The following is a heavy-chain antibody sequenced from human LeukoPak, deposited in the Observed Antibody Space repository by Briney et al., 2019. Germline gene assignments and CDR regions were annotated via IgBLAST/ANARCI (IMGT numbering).Heavy chain of an antibody. D-gene: IGHD1-26*01. CDR3: ARLPRSARGASRAPFDY. Sequence: ASVKVSCKASGCTFTGYYMHWVRQAPGQGLEWMGWINPNSGGTNYAQKFQGRVTMTRDTSISTAYMELSRLRSDDTAVYYCARLPRSARGASRAPFDYWGQGPLVTVSS. J-gene: IGHJ4*02. CDR2: INPNSGGT. V-gene: IGHV1-2*02. CDR1: GCTFTGYY.